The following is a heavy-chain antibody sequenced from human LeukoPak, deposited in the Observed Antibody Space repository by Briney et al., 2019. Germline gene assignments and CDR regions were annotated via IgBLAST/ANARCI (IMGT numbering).Heavy chain of an antibody. CDR1: GGSFSGYY. J-gene: IGHJ4*02. V-gene: IGHV4-34*01. CDR3: ARRRVVAGRGYYFDY. Sequence: SETLSLTCAVYGGSFSGYYWSWIRQPPGKGLEWIGEINHSGSTNYNPSLKSRVTISVDTSKNQFSLKLSSVTAADTAVYYCARRRVVAGRGYYFDYWGQGTLVTVSS. D-gene: IGHD6-19*01. CDR2: INHSGST.